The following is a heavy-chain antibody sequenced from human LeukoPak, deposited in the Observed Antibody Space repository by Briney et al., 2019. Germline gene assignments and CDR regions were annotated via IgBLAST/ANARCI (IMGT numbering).Heavy chain of an antibody. CDR2: IYYSGST. CDR3: ARLSSIAPDFDY. J-gene: IGHJ4*02. V-gene: IGHV4-39*01. Sequence: SETLSLTCTVSGGSISSSSYYWGWIRQPPGKGLEWIGSIYYSGSTYYNPSLKSRVTISADTSKNQFSLKLSSVTAADTAVYYCARLSSIAPDFDYWGQGTLVTVPS. CDR1: GGSISSSSYY. D-gene: IGHD6-6*01.